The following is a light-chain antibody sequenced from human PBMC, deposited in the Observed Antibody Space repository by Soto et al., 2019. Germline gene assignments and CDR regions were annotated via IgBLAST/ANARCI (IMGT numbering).Light chain of an antibody. CDR1: PSATTK. J-gene: IGKJ3*01. CDR2: NAS. Sequence: EIVMTQSPAILSLSPGETATLSCRASPSATTKLAWYPQRPGQTPRLLIYNASTRATAVPTRFSGGGSLTEFALTISSPQSDDFGVYYCQEDNTWPPRFTFGTGTKVDI. V-gene: IGKV3-15*01. CDR3: QEDNTWPPRFT.